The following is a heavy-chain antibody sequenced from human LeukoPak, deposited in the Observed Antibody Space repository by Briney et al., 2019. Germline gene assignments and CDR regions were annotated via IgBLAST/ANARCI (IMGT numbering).Heavy chain of an antibody. CDR2: IHSSGST. CDR1: GGSINTYC. D-gene: IGHD6-19*01. V-gene: IGHV4-4*07. CDR3: ARGHTSGWSFFDY. J-gene: IGHJ4*02. Sequence: SETLSLTCTVSGGSINTYCWSWIRQPAGKGLEWIGHIHSSGSTNHNSSLKSRLTMSVDTSKNQFSLKMTSVTAADTAVYYCARGHTSGWSFFDYWGQGTLVTVSS.